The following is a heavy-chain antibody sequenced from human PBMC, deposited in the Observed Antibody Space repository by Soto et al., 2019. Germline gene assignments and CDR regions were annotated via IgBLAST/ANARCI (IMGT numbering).Heavy chain of an antibody. J-gene: IGHJ6*03. D-gene: IGHD4-4*01. Sequence: GGSLRLSCAASGFTFSSYSMNWVRQAPGKGLEWVSSISSSSSYIYYADSVKGRFTISRDNAKNSLYLQMNSLRAEDTAVYYCARDSWPTTEKKYYMDVWGKGTTVTVSS. CDR2: ISSSSSYI. V-gene: IGHV3-21*01. CDR1: GFTFSSYS. CDR3: ARDSWPTTEKKYYMDV.